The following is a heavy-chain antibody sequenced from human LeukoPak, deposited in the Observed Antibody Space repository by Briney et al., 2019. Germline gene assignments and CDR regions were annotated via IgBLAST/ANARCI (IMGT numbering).Heavy chain of an antibody. CDR2: ISPYSGNT. D-gene: IGHD1-7*01. CDR3: AREGDGTTSSLYFDY. J-gene: IGHJ4*02. V-gene: IGHV1-18*01. CDR1: GYTFTSYG. Sequence: ASVKVSCKASGYTFTSYGISWVRQAPGQGLEWMGWISPYSGNTNYPQKLQGRVTMTTDTSTSTVYMELRSLRSDDTAVYYCAREGDGTTSSLYFDYWGQGTLVTVSS.